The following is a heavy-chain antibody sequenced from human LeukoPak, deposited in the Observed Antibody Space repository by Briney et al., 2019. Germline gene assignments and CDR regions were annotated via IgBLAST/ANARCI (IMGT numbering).Heavy chain of an antibody. CDR3: ARGTDSSGYYGYYYYGMDV. CDR2: ISGSGGST. D-gene: IGHD3-22*01. Sequence: PGGSLRLSCAASGFTFSSYAMSWVRQAPGKGLEWVSAISGSGGSTYYADSVKGRFTISRDNSKNTLYLQMNSLRAEDTAVYYCARGTDSSGYYGYYYYGMDVWGQGTTVTVSS. CDR1: GFTFSSYA. J-gene: IGHJ6*02. V-gene: IGHV3-23*01.